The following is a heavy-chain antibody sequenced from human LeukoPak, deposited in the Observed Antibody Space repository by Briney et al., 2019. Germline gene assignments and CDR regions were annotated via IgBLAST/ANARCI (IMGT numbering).Heavy chain of an antibody. V-gene: IGHV4-39*02. D-gene: IGHD3-10*01. J-gene: IGHJ4*02. CDR2: IYYSGSP. CDR1: GGSISSSSYY. CDR3: AKDSYYGSGSYYDKPPNFDY. Sequence: SETLSLTCTVSGGSISSSSYYWGWIRQPPGEGLQWLGSIYYSGSPYDNPSLKSRVTISVDTSKNQFSLKLSSVTAADTAVYYCAKDSYYGSGSYYDKPPNFDYWGQGTLVTVSS.